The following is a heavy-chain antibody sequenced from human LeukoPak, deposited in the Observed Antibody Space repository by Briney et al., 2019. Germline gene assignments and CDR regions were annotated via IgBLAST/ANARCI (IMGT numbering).Heavy chain of an antibody. J-gene: IGHJ5*02. CDR1: GYTLTELS. D-gene: IGHD4-17*01. V-gene: IGHV1-24*01. Sequence: VASVKVSCKVSGYTLTELSMHWVRQAPGKGLEWMGGFDPEDGETIYAQKFQGRVTTTEDTSTDTAYMELSSLRSEDTAVYYCTYLTTVITHEFDPWGQGTLVTVSS. CDR3: TYLTTVITHEFDP. CDR2: FDPEDGET.